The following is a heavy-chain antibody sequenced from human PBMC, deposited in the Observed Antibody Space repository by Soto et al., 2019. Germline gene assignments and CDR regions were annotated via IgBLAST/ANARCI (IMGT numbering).Heavy chain of an antibody. D-gene: IGHD2-2*02. CDR2: IIPIFGTA. Sequence: QVQLVQSGAEVKKPGSSVKVSCKASGGTFSSYAISWVRQAPGQGLEWMGGIIPIFGTANYAQKFQGRVTITADESTSTAYMELSSLRSEDTAVYYCARHVRYCSSTSCYMGPTTHLDPFDPWGQGTLVTVSS. CDR1: GGTFSSYA. CDR3: ARHVRYCSSTSCYMGPTTHLDPFDP. J-gene: IGHJ5*02. V-gene: IGHV1-69*01.